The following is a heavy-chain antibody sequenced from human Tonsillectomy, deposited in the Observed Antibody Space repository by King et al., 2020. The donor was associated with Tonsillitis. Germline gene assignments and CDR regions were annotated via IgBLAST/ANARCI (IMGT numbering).Heavy chain of an antibody. D-gene: IGHD3-22*01. CDR2: IYYSGST. CDR1: GGSISSGGYY. J-gene: IGHJ5*02. V-gene: IGHV4-31*03. Sequence: VQLQESGPGLVKPSQTLSPTCTVSGGSISSGGYYWSWIRQHPGKGLEWIGYIYYSGSTYYNPSLKSRVTISVDTSKNQFSLKLSSVTAADTAVYYCARDRFGYLGGFDPWGQGTLVTVSS. CDR3: ARDRFGYLGGFDP.